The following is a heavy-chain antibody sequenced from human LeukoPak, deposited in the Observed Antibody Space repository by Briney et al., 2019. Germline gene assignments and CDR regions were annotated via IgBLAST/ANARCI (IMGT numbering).Heavy chain of an antibody. CDR2: ISSSSSYI. V-gene: IGHV3-21*04. D-gene: IGHD5-18*01. CDR3: ARSLDTAMALFDY. Sequence: GGSLRLSCAASGFPFSSYSMNWVRQAPGKGLEWVSSISSSSSYIYYADSVKGRFTISRDNSKNTLYLQMNSLRAEDTAVYYCARSLDTAMALFDYWGQGTLVTVSS. CDR1: GFPFSSYS. J-gene: IGHJ4*02.